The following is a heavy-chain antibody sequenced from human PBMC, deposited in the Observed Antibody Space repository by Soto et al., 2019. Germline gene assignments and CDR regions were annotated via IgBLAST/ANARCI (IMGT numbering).Heavy chain of an antibody. CDR3: ARGIGYSGDYCGY. CDR1: GYTFTSYD. V-gene: IGHV1-8*01. CDR2: MNPNSGNT. J-gene: IGHJ4*02. Sequence: VASVKVSCKASGYTFTSYDINWVRQATGQGLEWMGWMNPNSGNTGYAQKFQGRVTMTRNTSISTAYMELSSLRSEDTAVDYCARGIGYSGDYCGYWGQGTLVTVSS. D-gene: IGHD5-12*01.